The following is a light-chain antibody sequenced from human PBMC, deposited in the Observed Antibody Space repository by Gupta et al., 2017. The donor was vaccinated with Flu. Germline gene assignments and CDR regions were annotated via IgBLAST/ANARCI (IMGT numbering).Light chain of an antibody. J-gene: IGLJ2*01. CDR1: SSNIGAGYD. CDR3: QSYDSSRSGHVV. Sequence: QSVLTPPPSVSGAPGPRVTIPRTGSSSNIGAGYDVHWYQQHPGTAPKLLIYGNSNRPSGVPDRFSGSKSGTSASLAITGLQAEDEADYYCQSYDSSRSGHVVFGGGTKLTVL. V-gene: IGLV1-40*01. CDR2: GNS.